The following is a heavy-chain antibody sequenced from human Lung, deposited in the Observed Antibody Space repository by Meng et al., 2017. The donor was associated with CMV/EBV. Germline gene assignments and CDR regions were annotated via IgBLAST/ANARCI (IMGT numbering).Heavy chain of an antibody. Sequence: SGYTCTNNNIHWVRQEQGKRLEGEGGNKAGRSNTKKKKRYKGRVNITRNTPASTVYMEVTSMTSEDTAVYYCARDSVSCYGQGCNFDYWGQGTLVTVSS. CDR3: ARDSVSCYGQGCNFDY. CDR1: GYTCTNNN. CDR2: NKAGRSNT. J-gene: IGHJ4*02. D-gene: IGHD2-2*01. V-gene: IGHV1-3*01.